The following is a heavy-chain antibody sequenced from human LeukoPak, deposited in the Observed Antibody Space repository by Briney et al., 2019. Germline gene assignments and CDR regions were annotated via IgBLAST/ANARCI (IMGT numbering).Heavy chain of an antibody. CDR1: GFTFSSYA. V-gene: IGHV3-30*04. CDR3: ARGSYSSSWKTFDY. J-gene: IGHJ4*02. CDR2: ISYDGSIN. Sequence: GRSLRLSCAASGFTFSSYAMHWVRKAPGKGLEWVALISYDGSINDYADSVKGRFTISRDNSKTTLYLQMNSLRADDTAMYYCARGSYSSSWKTFDYWGQGTLVTVSS. D-gene: IGHD6-13*01.